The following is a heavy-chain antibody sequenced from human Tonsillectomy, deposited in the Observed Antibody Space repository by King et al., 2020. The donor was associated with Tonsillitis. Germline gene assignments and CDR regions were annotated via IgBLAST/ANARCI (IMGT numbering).Heavy chain of an antibody. CDR3: TRQNSGSRTDY. CDR2: MSYSGRT. CDR1: GGSISSSSSS. V-gene: IGHV4-39*01. Sequence: LQLQESGPGLVEPSETLSLTCTVSGGSISSSSSSWGWIRQPPGKGLEWIGSMSYSGRTYYNPSLKSRVTISVDTSKNQFSLKLSSVTAADTAVYYCTRQNSGSRTDYWGQGTLVTVSS. J-gene: IGHJ4*02. D-gene: IGHD1-26*01.